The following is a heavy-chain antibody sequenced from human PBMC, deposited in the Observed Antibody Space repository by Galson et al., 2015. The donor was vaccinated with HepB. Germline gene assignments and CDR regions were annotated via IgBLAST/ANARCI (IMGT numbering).Heavy chain of an antibody. CDR2: IIPIFGTA. CDR3: ARDSPPPPSYSSSLLLLGYYGMDV. CDR1: GGTFSSYA. V-gene: IGHV1-69*13. Sequence: SVKVSCKASGGTFSSYAISWVRQAPGQGLEWMGGIIPIFGTANYAQKFQGRVTITADESTSTAYMELSSLRSEDTAVYYCARDSPPPPSYSSSLLLLGYYGMDVWGQGTTVTVSS. J-gene: IGHJ6*02. D-gene: IGHD6-6*01.